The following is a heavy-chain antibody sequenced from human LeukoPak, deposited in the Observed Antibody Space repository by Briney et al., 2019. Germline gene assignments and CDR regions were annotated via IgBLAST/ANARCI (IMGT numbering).Heavy chain of an antibody. D-gene: IGHD6-13*01. CDR2: INPNSGGT. J-gene: IGHJ5*02. Sequence: ASVNVSCKASGYTFTGYYMHWVRQAPGQGLEWMGWINPNSGGTNYAQKFQGWVTMTRDTSISTAYMELSRLRSDDTAVYYCARGSGLPAAAGPSGFDPWGQGTLVTVSS. CDR1: GYTFTGYY. V-gene: IGHV1-2*04. CDR3: ARGSGLPAAAGPSGFDP.